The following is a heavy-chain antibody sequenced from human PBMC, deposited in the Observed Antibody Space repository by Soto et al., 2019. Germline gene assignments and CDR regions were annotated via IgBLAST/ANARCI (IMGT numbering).Heavy chain of an antibody. CDR3: ANLGRQQQVRITWFDI. V-gene: IGHV4-34*01. CDR2: ITHSGST. Sequence: SETLSLTCAVYGGSFSSYYWSWIRQPPGKGLEWIGEITHSGSTNYNPSLKSRVTISVDTSKNQFSLKLSSVTAADTAVYYCANLGRQQQVRITWFDIWGQGTMVTVSS. J-gene: IGHJ5*02. CDR1: GGSFSSYY. D-gene: IGHD6-13*01.